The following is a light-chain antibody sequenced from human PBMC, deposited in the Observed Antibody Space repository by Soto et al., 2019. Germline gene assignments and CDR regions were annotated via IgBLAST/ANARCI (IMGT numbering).Light chain of an antibody. J-gene: IGKJ1*01. Sequence: EIVITHSPATLSVYPGDRATLSCRASQGVSSNLAWYQQKPGQAPRLLIYGASNRATGIPDRFSGSGSGTDFTLTISRLEPEDFAVYYCQQYGSSLWTFGQGTKVDIK. CDR2: GAS. CDR1: QGVSSN. CDR3: QQYGSSLWT. V-gene: IGKV3-20*01.